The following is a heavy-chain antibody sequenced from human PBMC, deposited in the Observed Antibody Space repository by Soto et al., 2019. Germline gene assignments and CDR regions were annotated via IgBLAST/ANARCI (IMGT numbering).Heavy chain of an antibody. V-gene: IGHV3-48*01. D-gene: IGHD3-3*01. J-gene: IGHJ6*03. Sequence: GGSLRLSCAASGFTFSSYSMNWVRQAPGKGLEWVSYISSSSSTIYYADSVKGRFTISRDNAKNSLYLQMNSLRAEDTAVYYCARDTGVVIQDSYYYYMDVWGKGTTVTVSS. CDR2: ISSSSSTI. CDR1: GFTFSSYS. CDR3: ARDTGVVIQDSYYYYMDV.